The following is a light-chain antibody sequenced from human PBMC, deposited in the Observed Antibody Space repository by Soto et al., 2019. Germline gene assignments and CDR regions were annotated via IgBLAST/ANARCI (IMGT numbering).Light chain of an antibody. Sequence: SYELTQPPSVSVSPGQTASITCSGHKLGNKYACWYQQKPGQSPVLVIYQDIKRPSGIPERFSGSNSGNTATLTISGTQALDEADYYCQAWDSSTVVFGGGTKLTV. CDR2: QDI. V-gene: IGLV3-1*01. J-gene: IGLJ2*01. CDR3: QAWDSSTVV. CDR1: KLGNKY.